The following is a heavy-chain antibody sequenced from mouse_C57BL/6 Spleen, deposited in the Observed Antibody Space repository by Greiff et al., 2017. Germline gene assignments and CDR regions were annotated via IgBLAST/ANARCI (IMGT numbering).Heavy chain of an antibody. CDR3: ARDRAQASFAY. J-gene: IGHJ3*01. V-gene: IGHV5-4*01. D-gene: IGHD3-2*02. CDR1: GFTFSSYA. CDR2: ISDGGSYT. Sequence: GQRVESGGGLVKPGGSLKLSCAASGFTFSSYAMSWVRQTPEKRLEWVATISDGGSYTYYPDNVKGRFTISRDNAKNNLYLQMSHLKSEDTAMYYCARDRAQASFAYWGQGTLVTVSA.